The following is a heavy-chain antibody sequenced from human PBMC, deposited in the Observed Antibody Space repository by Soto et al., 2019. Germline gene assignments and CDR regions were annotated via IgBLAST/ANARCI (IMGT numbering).Heavy chain of an antibody. Sequence: GGSLRLSCAASGFKFNNYDMSWVRQAPGKGPEWVAGINDGGASAFYADAMRGRFTTSRDNVRNILYLQMNSLRVDDTAKYYCARRGPYTNYPFDQWGRGTLVTVSS. CDR1: GFKFNNYD. V-gene: IGHV3-23*01. D-gene: IGHD4-4*01. CDR2: INDGGASA. J-gene: IGHJ4*02. CDR3: ARRGPYTNYPFDQ.